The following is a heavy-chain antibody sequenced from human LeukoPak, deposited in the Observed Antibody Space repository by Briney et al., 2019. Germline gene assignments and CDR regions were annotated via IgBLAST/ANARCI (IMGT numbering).Heavy chain of an antibody. D-gene: IGHD4-17*01. CDR3: AKESMTTVTTFDY. Sequence: GGSLRLSCAASGFTFSSYGMHWVRQAPGKGLEWVPFIRYDGSNKYYADSVKGRFTISRDNSKNTLYLQMNSLRAEDTAVYYCAKESMTTVTTFDYWGQGTLVTVSS. V-gene: IGHV3-30*02. CDR1: GFTFSSYG. J-gene: IGHJ4*02. CDR2: IRYDGSNK.